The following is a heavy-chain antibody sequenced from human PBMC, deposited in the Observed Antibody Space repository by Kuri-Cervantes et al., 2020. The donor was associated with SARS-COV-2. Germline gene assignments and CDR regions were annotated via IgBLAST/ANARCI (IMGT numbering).Heavy chain of an antibody. CDR2: ISYDGSNK. V-gene: IGHV3-30-3*01. J-gene: IGHJ4*02. Sequence: GGSLRLSCAASGFTFSSYWMSWVRQAPGKGLEWVAVISYDGSNKYYADSVKGRFTISRDNSKNTLYLQMNSLGAEDTAVYYCARDLLMTLHSHYFDYWGQGTLVTVSS. CDR1: GFTFSSYW. CDR3: ARDLLMTLHSHYFDY. D-gene: IGHD2-21*01.